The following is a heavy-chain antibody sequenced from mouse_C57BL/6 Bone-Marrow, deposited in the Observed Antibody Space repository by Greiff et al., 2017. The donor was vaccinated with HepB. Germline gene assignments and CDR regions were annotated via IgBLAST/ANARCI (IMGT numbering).Heavy chain of an antibody. CDR1: GFNIKDDY. D-gene: IGHD2-2*01. V-gene: IGHV14-4*01. J-gene: IGHJ3*01. CDR2: IDPENGDT. CDR3: TTWGGYDGGAWFAY. Sequence: VQLQQSGAELVRPGASVKLSCTASGFNIKDDYMHWVKQRPEQGLEWIGWIDPENGDTEYASKFQGKATITADTSSNTAYLQLSSLTSEDTAVDYCTTWGGYDGGAWFAYWGQGTRVTVSA.